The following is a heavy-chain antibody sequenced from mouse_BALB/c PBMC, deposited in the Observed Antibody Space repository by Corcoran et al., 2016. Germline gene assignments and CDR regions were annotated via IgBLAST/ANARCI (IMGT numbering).Heavy chain of an antibody. CDR2: INTYTGEP. Sequence: QIQSVQSGPELKKPGETVKISCKASGYTFTNYGMNWVKQAPGKGLKWMGWINTYTGEPTYADDFKGRFAFSLETSASTAYLQINNLKNEDMATYFCARGDSSNFDYWGQGTTLTVSS. J-gene: IGHJ2*01. CDR3: ARGDSSNFDY. D-gene: IGHD3-3*01. V-gene: IGHV9-1*02. CDR1: GYTFTNYG.